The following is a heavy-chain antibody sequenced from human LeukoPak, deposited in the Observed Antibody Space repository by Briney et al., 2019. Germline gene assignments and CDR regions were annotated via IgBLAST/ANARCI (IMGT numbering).Heavy chain of an antibody. J-gene: IGHJ5*02. CDR2: IYYSGSS. V-gene: IGHV4-59*01. D-gene: IGHD2-15*01. Sequence: PSETLSLTCTVSGGSISSYYWSWIRQPPGKGLEWIGYIYYSGSSNYNPSLKSRVTISVDTSKNQFSLQLSSVTAADAAVYYCAASWSYQNWFDPWGQGTLVTVSS. CDR3: AASWSYQNWFDP. CDR1: GGSISSYY.